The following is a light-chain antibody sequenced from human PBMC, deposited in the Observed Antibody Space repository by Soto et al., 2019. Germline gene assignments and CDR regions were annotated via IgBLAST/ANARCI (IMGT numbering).Light chain of an antibody. CDR2: KAS. J-gene: IGKJ2*01. CDR3: QQYNSVPST. V-gene: IGKV1-5*03. CDR1: QTINSW. Sequence: DIQMTQSPSTLSASVGDRVTITCRASQTINSWLAWYQQKPGKAPRLLIYKASSLESGVPSRFSGSRSGTELSLTISSLQPDDFATYYCQQYNSVPSTFGQGTK.